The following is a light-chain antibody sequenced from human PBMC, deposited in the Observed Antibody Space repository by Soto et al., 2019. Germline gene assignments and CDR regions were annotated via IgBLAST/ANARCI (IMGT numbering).Light chain of an antibody. V-gene: IGKV3-11*01. CDR3: QQRSNWRFT. Sequence: EIVLTQSPATLSLSPGERATLSCRASQSVSSYLAWYQQKPGQAPRLLIYDASNRATGIPARFSGGGSGTDFTLTISSLEPDDFALYYCQQRSNWRFTFGPGTRVDIK. CDR1: QSVSSY. CDR2: DAS. J-gene: IGKJ3*01.